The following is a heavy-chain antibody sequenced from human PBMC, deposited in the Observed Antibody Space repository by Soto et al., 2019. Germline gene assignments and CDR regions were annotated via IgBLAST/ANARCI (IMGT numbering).Heavy chain of an antibody. D-gene: IGHD3-16*01. CDR1: GYTFTSYG. J-gene: IGHJ6*02. CDR3: ARSWVTGKGGMDV. V-gene: IGHV1-18*01. CDR2: INGYTGNT. Sequence: QGQLVQSGAEVKKPGASVKVSCKASGYTFTSYGFSWVRQAPGQGLEWMGWINGYTGNTHYAQKSQGRVTMTTDTSTSTAYMELSTLISDDTAVYYCARSWVTGKGGMDVWGQGTTVTVSS.